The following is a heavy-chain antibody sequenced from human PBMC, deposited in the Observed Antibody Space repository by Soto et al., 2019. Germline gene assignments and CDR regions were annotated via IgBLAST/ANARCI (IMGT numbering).Heavy chain of an antibody. CDR2: ISYDGSNK. J-gene: IGHJ4*02. V-gene: IGHV3-30*18. D-gene: IGHD3-9*01. CDR1: GFTFSSYG. Sequence: GGSLRLSCAASGFTFSSYGMHWVRQAPGKGLEWVAVISYDGSNKYYADSVKGRFTISRDNSKNTLYLQMNSLRAEDTAVYYCAKGYDILTGYATSGYWGQGTLVTVSS. CDR3: AKGYDILTGYATSGY.